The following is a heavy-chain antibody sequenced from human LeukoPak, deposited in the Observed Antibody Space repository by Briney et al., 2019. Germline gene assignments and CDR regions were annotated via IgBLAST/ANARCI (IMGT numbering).Heavy chain of an antibody. CDR3: TTVGVVVAATAFDI. J-gene: IGHJ3*02. CDR2: IKSKTDGGTT. CDR1: GFTFSNAW. V-gene: IGHV3-15*01. Sequence: GGSLRLSCAASGFTFSNAWMSWVRQAPGKGLEWVDRIKSKTDGGTTDYAAPVKGRFTISRDDSKNTLYLQMNSLKTEDTAVYYCTTVGVVVAATAFDIWGQGTMVTVSS. D-gene: IGHD2-15*01.